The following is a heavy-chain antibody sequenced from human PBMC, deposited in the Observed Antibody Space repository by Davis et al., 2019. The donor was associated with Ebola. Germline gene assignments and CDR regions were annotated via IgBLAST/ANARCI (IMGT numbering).Heavy chain of an antibody. CDR1: GYSLTELP. J-gene: IGHJ4*02. D-gene: IGHD1-26*01. V-gene: IGHV1-24*01. CDR3: ATVAGELLDYFDS. Sequence: AASVKVSCKLSGYSLTELPMHWVRQAPGKGLEWMGGFDPENGEKMYAQKFQGRVTMTDDTSADTTYMELSSLRSDDTAVYYCATVAGELLDYFDSWGQGTLVTVSS. CDR2: FDPENGEK.